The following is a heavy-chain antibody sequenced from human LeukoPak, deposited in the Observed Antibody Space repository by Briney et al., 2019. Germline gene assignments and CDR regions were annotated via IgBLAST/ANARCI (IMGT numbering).Heavy chain of an antibody. J-gene: IGHJ3*02. CDR3: ASEGLRWLGAFDI. CDR1: GGSVSSGSYY. V-gene: IGHV4-61*01. CDR2: IYYTGST. Sequence: SETLSLTCTVSGGSVSSGSYYWSWIRQPPGKGLEWIGYIYYTGSTNYNPSLKSRVTMSVDTSKNQFSLKLTSVTAADTAIYYCASEGLRWLGAFDIWGQGTMVTVSS. D-gene: IGHD4-23*01.